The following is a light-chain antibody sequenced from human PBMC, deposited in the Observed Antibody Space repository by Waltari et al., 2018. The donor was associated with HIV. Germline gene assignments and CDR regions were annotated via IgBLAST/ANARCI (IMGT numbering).Light chain of an antibody. CDR1: SSDIGGYIS. J-gene: IGLJ2*01. Sequence: QSALTQPASVSGSPGQSITISCTGTSSDIGGYISVSWYQQHSGKAPKLMIYEASNRAYGVSDRCSGSKSGNTASLTISGLQAEDEADYYCVSYTSSSTLILGGGTKVTVL. V-gene: IGLV2-14*01. CDR3: VSYTSSSTLI. CDR2: EAS.